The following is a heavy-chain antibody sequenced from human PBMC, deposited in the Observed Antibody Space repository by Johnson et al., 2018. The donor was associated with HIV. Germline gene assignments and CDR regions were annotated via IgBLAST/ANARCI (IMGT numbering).Heavy chain of an antibody. CDR1: GFTFSSYA. CDR2: ISYDGSNK. V-gene: IGHV3-30-3*01. D-gene: IGHD6-13*01. Sequence: QVQLVESGGGVVQPGRSLRLSCAASGFTFSSYAMHWVRQAPGKGLEWVAVISYDGSNKYYADSVKGRFTISRDNSKDTLYLQMDSLRAEDSDLYYCARGRKDIEAADGLDNDAFDMWGQGTLVTVSS. CDR3: ARGRKDIEAADGLDNDAFDM. J-gene: IGHJ3*02.